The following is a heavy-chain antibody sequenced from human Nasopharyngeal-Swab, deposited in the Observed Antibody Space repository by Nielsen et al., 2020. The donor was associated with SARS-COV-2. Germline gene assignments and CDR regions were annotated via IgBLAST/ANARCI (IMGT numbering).Heavy chain of an antibody. J-gene: IGHJ5*02. CDR2: INPNSGGT. CDR1: VYTFTGHY. CDR3: ARDPAGQNWFDP. V-gene: IGHV1-2*06. Sequence: ASVKVSCKASVYTFTGHYMQWVRQAPGQGLEWMGRINPNSGGTNYAQKFQGRVTMTRDTSLSKAYMELSRLRSDDPAVYYCARDPAGQNWFDPWGQGTLVTVSS.